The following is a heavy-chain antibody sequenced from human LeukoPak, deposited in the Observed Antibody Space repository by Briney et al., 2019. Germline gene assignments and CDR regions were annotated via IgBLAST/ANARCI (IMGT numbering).Heavy chain of an antibody. J-gene: IGHJ5*02. CDR2: IKQDGSEK. CDR3: ARAPAPHCSSTSCYGYFRLDP. CDR1: GFTFNSYW. Sequence: PGGSLRLSCAASGFTFNSYWMSWVRQAPGKGLEWVANIKQDGSEKYYVDSVKGRFTISRDNAKNSLYLQINSLRAEDTAVYYCARAPAPHCSSTSCYGYFRLDPWGQGTLVTVSS. D-gene: IGHD2-2*01. V-gene: IGHV3-7*01.